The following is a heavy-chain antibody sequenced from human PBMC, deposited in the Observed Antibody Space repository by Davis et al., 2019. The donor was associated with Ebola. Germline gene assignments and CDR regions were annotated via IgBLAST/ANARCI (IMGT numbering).Heavy chain of an antibody. CDR3: ARAQFPTTSDH. CDR2: FNPHNGNT. V-gene: IGHV1-18*04. J-gene: IGHJ4*02. D-gene: IGHD1-1*01. CDR1: GYTFTSYG. Sequence: SVTVSLLSSGYTFTSYGFTWLRQAPGQGLEWLGWFNPHNGNTNYAQNVQGRVTMTTDTSTTTAYMEVGSLRSDDTAVYYCARAQFPTTSDHWGQGTLVTVSS.